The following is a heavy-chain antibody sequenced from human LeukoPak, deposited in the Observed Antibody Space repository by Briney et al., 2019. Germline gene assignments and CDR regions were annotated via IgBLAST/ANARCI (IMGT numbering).Heavy chain of an antibody. D-gene: IGHD4-23*01. CDR2: ISSSGSTI. Sequence: PGGSLRLSCAASGFTFSSYEMNWVRQAPGKGLEWVSYISSSGSTIYYADSVKGRFTISRDNAKNSLYLQMNSLRAEDTAVYYCARWDYGGKVDYWGQGTLVTVSS. V-gene: IGHV3-48*03. J-gene: IGHJ4*02. CDR1: GFTFSSYE. CDR3: ARWDYGGKVDY.